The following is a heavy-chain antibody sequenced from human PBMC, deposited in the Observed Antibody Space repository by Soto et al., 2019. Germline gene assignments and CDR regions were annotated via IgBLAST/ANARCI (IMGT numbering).Heavy chain of an antibody. J-gene: IGHJ6*03. V-gene: IGHV2-26*01. D-gene: IGHD5-18*01. Sequence: QVTLKESGPALVKPTETLTLTCTVSGFSLSNARMGVSWIRQPPGKALEWLAHIFSNDEKSYSTALKSRLTISKDTSNSPVVLSMTNMGPVDTATSYCALIGQLLAVPSMDVWCKGTTFTVSS. CDR1: GFSLSNARMG. CDR2: IFSNDEK. CDR3: ALIGQLLAVPSMDV.